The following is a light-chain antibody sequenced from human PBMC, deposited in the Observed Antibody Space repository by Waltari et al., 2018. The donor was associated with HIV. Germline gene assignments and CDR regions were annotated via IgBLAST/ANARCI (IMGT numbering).Light chain of an antibody. CDR1: QGISNY. CDR2: DAT. CDR3: QHSRA. V-gene: IGKV1-33*01. J-gene: IGKJ1*01. Sequence: DIQMTQSPSSLSASVGDRVTITCQASQGISNYLNWYQQKPGKAPKLLIYDATLLYTGVPSRFSGTGSGTYFTLTISSLQPEDFTTYFCQHSRAFGQGTRVEIK.